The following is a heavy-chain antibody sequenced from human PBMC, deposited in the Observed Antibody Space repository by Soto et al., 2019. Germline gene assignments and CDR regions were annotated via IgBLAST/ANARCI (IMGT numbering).Heavy chain of an antibody. V-gene: IGHV3-11*01. CDR3: ARDYSDSSSFFGDYYGMDV. Sequence: QVQLVESGGGLVKPGGSLRLSCAASGFTFSDYYMIWIRQAPGKGLEWVSYISSSGNSIYYADSVKGRFTISRDSAKNSLYLQMNSLRAEDTAVYYCARDYSDSSSFFGDYYGMDVWGQGTTVTVSS. D-gene: IGHD3-22*01. CDR2: ISSSGNSI. CDR1: GFTFSDYY. J-gene: IGHJ6*01.